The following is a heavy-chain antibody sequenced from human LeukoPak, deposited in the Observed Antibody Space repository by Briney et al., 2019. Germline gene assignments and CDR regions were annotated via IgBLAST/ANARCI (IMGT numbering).Heavy chain of an antibody. J-gene: IGHJ4*02. V-gene: IGHV1-69*10. D-gene: IGHD3-22*01. CDR1: GGTFSSYA. CDR3: ASDTYYYDSSGYHSWGY. Sequence: SVKVSCKASGGTFSSYAISWVRQAPGQGLEWMGGIIPILGIANYAQKFQGRVTITADKSTSTAYMELSSLRSEDTAVYYCASDTYYYDSSGYHSWGYWGQGTLVTVSS. CDR2: IIPILGIA.